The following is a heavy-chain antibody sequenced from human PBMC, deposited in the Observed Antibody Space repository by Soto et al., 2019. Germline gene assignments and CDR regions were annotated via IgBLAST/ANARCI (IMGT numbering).Heavy chain of an antibody. CDR3: ASAVYGAGSYYSSPYYGMDV. J-gene: IGHJ6*02. CDR1: GGTFSSYA. V-gene: IGHV1-69*01. Sequence: QVQLVQSGAEVKKPGSSVKVSCKASGGTFSSYAISWVRQAPGQGLEWMGGITPIFGTANYAQKFQGRVTITADESTSTAYMELISLRSEDTAVYYCASAVYGAGSYYSSPYYGMDVWGQGTTVTVSS. D-gene: IGHD3-10*01. CDR2: ITPIFGTA.